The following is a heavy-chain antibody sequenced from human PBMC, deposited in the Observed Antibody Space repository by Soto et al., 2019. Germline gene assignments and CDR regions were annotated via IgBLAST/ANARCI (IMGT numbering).Heavy chain of an antibody. V-gene: IGHV1-69*02. CDR2: IIPILGIA. J-gene: IGHJ6*03. CDR3: AGGLDIVVVPAAITPYYYYMDV. CDR1: GGTFSSYT. D-gene: IGHD2-2*03. Sequence: QVQLVQSGAEVKKPGSSVKVSCKASGGTFSSYTISWVRQAPGQGLEWMGRIIPILGIANYAQKFQGGVTITADKSTSTAYMELSSLRSEDTAVYYCAGGLDIVVVPAAITPYYYYMDVWGKGTTVTVSS.